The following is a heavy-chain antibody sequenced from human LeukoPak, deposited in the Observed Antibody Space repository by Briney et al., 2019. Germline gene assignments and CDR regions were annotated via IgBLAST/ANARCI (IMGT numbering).Heavy chain of an antibody. V-gene: IGHV3-48*02. CDR2: ISPSSSDM. CDR1: GFAFSIYS. D-gene: IGHD6-13*01. Sequence: GGSLRLSCAASGFAFSIYSMDWVRQVPGKGLEWVSYISPSSSDMFYADSVKGRFTISRDNAKNSLYLHMNSLRDEDTAVYYCARAAYSSSPDYWGQGTRVTVSS. J-gene: IGHJ4*02. CDR3: ARAAYSSSPDY.